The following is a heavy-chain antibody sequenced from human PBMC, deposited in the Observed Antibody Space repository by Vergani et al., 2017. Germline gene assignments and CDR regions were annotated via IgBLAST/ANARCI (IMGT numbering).Heavy chain of an antibody. CDR1: GYTFTGYY. V-gene: IGHV1-2*02. J-gene: IGHJ4*02. D-gene: IGHD3-22*01. CDR2: INPNSGGT. CDR3: ARSRPSTYYYDSSGPTSVYYFDY. Sequence: QVQLVQSGAEVKKPGASVKVSCKASGYTFTGYYMHWVRQAPGQGLEWMGWINPNSGGTNYAQKFQGRVTMTRDTSISTAYMELSRLRSDDTAVYYCARSRPSTYYYDSSGPTSVYYFDYWGQGTLVTVSS.